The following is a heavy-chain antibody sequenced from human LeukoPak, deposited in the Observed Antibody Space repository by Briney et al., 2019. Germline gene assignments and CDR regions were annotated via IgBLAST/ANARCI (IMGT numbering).Heavy chain of an antibody. D-gene: IGHD5-12*01. V-gene: IGHV3-23*01. CDR1: GFPFSSYA. Sequence: GGSLRLSCAASGFPFSSYAMTWVRQAPGKGLEWVSTISGNGGSTYYADSVKGRLTISRENSKNTVYLQVNSLRVEDTAVFYCAKDWGYSGGYCDSWGQGTLVTVSS. J-gene: IGHJ5*01. CDR3: AKDWGYSGGYCDS. CDR2: ISGNGGST.